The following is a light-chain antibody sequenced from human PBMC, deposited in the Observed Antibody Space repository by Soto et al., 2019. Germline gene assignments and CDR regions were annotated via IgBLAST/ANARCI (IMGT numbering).Light chain of an antibody. CDR3: SSYTSSSTWV. J-gene: IGLJ3*02. V-gene: IGLV2-14*01. Sequence: QSALTQPASVSGSPGQSITISCTGTSSDVGGYNYVSWYQQHPGKAPKHMIYDVSNRPSGVSNRFSGSKSGNTASLTISGLQAEDEADYNCSSYTSSSTWVFGGGTKLTVL. CDR1: SSDVGGYNY. CDR2: DVS.